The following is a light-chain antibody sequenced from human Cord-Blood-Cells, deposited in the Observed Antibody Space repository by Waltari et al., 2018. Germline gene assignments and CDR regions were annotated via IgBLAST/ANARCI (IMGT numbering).Light chain of an antibody. V-gene: IGKV3-15*01. J-gene: IGKJ2*01. CDR1: QSVSSN. CDR3: QQYKNWPPYT. CDR2: GAS. Sequence: IVMTQSPATLSVSPGERATLPCRASQSVSSNLAWYQQKPGQAPRLLIYGASPRATGIPARFSGSGSGTEFTLTISSLQSEDFAVYYCQQYKNWPPYTFGQGTKLEIK.